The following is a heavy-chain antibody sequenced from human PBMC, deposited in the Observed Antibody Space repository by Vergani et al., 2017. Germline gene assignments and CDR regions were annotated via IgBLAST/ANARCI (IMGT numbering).Heavy chain of an antibody. D-gene: IGHD2-2*02. Sequence: QVQLVESGGGVVQPGTSLRLSCVVSGFALNRHAMYWVRQAPGKGLEWVVGISFDGTNEYYPDLVKGRFTISRDIAKNTLYLQVRSLRLEDTGVYHCVSDRGLCAGCRCYTEAWDSWGQGTLVTVSS. CDR1: GFALNRHA. CDR2: ISFDGTNE. V-gene: IGHV3-30-3*01. CDR3: VSDRGLCAGCRCYTEAWDS. J-gene: IGHJ4*02.